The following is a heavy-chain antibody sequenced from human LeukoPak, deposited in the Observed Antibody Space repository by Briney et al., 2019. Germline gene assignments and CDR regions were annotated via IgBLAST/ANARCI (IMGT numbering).Heavy chain of an antibody. Sequence: SETLSLTCTVSGGSISSSSYYWGWIRQPPGEGLEWIGSIYYSGSTYYNPSLKSRVTISVDTSKNQFSLKLSSVTAADTAVYYCARCYYGSGSYYNFIDYWGQGTLVTVSS. CDR1: GGSISSSSYY. V-gene: IGHV4-39*01. CDR3: ARCYYGSGSYYNFIDY. CDR2: IYYSGST. D-gene: IGHD3-10*01. J-gene: IGHJ4*02.